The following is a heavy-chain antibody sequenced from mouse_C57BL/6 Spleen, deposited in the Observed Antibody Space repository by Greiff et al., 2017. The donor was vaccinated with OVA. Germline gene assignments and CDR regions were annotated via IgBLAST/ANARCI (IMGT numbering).Heavy chain of an antibody. CDR2: IYPRSGNT. Sequence: LVESGAELARPGASVKLSCKASGYTFTSYGISWVKQRTGQGLEWIGEIYPRSGNTYYNEKFKGKATLTADKSSSTAYMELRSLTSEDSAVYFCARKRLDYAMDYWGQGTSVTVSS. D-gene: IGHD2-13*01. CDR3: ARKRLDYAMDY. V-gene: IGHV1-81*01. J-gene: IGHJ4*01. CDR1: GYTFTSYG.